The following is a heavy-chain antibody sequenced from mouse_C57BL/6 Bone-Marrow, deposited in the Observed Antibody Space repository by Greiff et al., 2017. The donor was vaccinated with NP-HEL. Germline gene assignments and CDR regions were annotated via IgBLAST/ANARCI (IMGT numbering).Heavy chain of an antibody. CDR1: GYAFSSYW. Sequence: QVQLQQSGAVLVKPGASVKISCKASGYAFSSYWMNWVKQRPGKGLEWIGQIYPGDGDTNYNGKFKGKATLTADKSSSTAYMQLSSLTSEDSAVYFCARGGQLRLQAWFAYWGQGTLVTVSA. CDR3: ARGGQLRLQAWFAY. V-gene: IGHV1-80*01. J-gene: IGHJ3*01. D-gene: IGHD3-2*02. CDR2: IYPGDGDT.